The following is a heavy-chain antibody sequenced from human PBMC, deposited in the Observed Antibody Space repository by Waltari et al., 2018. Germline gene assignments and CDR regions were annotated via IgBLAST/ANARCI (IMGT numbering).Heavy chain of an antibody. Sequence: QVQLVQSGAEVKKPGASVKVSCKASGYTFTSYYMHWVRQAPGQGLEWMGRINPSGGSTSYAQKFQGRVTMTRDTSTSTVYMELSSLRSEDTAVYYCASGIFRGWGKNYYGMDVWGQGTTVTVSS. CDR1: GYTFTSYY. J-gene: IGHJ6*02. CDR2: INPSGGST. CDR3: ASGIFRGWGKNYYGMDV. D-gene: IGHD3-10*01. V-gene: IGHV1-46*01.